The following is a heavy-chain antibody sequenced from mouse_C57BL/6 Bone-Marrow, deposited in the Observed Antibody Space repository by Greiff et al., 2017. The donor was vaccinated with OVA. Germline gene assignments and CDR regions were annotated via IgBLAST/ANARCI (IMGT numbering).Heavy chain of an antibody. V-gene: IGHV1-81*01. CDR1: GYTFTSYG. D-gene: IGHD2-5*01. CDR3: ARSGAYYSKEMDY. CDR2: IYPRSGDT. Sequence: QVQLQQSGAELARPGASVKLSCKASGYTFTSYGISWVKQRTGQGLEWIGEIYPRSGDTYYNEKFKGKATLTADKSSSTAYMGLRSLTSEDSAVYFCARSGAYYSKEMDYWGQGTSVTVSS. J-gene: IGHJ4*01.